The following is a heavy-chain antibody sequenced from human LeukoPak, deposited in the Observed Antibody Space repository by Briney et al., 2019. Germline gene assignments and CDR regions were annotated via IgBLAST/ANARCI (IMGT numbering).Heavy chain of an antibody. D-gene: IGHD3-3*01. CDR1: GGSISSSSYY. CDR3: ARDPSTYYDFWSGYRDQSGLYGMDV. Sequence: PSETLSLTCTVSGGSISSSSYYWGWIRQPPGKGLEWIGYIYYSGSTNYNPSLKSRVTISVDTSKNQFSLKLSSVTAADTAVYYCARDPSTYYDFWSGYRDQSGLYGMDVWGQGTTVTVSS. J-gene: IGHJ6*02. CDR2: IYYSGST. V-gene: IGHV4-61*01.